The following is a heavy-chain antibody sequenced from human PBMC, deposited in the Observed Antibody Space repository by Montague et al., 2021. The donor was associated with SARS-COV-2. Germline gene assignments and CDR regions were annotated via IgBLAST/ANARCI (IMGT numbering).Heavy chain of an antibody. D-gene: IGHD6-13*01. CDR2: INHSGST. V-gene: IGHV4-34*01. J-gene: IGHJ5*02. CDR1: GGSFSGYY. Sequence: SETLSLTGAVYGGSFSGYYWSWIRQPPGKGLELMWEINHSGSTNXNPSLKSRVTISVDTSKNQFSLKLSSVTAADTAVYYCARGRYSSSWYGERRNWFDPWGQGTLVTVSS. CDR3: ARGRYSSSWYGERRNWFDP.